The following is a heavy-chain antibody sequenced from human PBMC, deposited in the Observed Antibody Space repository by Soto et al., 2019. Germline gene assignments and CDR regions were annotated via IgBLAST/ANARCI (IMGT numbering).Heavy chain of an antibody. Sequence: SETLSLTCTVSGGSISRYFWSWIRQPPGKGLEWIGFTYSSGSANYNPSLQSRVIISVDTSKNQFSLNLSSVTAADTAVHYCARHSSQYAGYYYMDVWGRGTTVT. V-gene: IGHV4-59*08. CDR3: ARHSSQYAGYYYMDV. J-gene: IGHJ6*03. CDR1: GGSISRYF. CDR2: TYSSGSA. D-gene: IGHD4-4*01.